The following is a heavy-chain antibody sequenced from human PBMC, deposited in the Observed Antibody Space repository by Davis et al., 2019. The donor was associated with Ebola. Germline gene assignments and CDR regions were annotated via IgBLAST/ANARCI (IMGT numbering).Heavy chain of an antibody. Sequence: KVSCKGSGYSFTSYWISWVRQMPGKGLEWMGRIDPSDSYTNYSPSFQGHVTISADKSISTAYLQWSSLKASDTAMYYCARITEYSSNSLYYNYGMDVWGQGTTVTVSS. CDR3: ARITEYSSNSLYYNYGMDV. D-gene: IGHD6-6*01. CDR1: GYSFTSYW. CDR2: IDPSDSYT. V-gene: IGHV5-10-1*01. J-gene: IGHJ6*02.